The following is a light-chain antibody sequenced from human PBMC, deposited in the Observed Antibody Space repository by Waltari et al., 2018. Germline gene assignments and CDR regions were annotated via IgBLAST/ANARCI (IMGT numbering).Light chain of an antibody. J-gene: IGLJ1*01. Sequence: QSALTQPASVSGSPGPSITISCTGTSSDVGGYNYVSWYQQHPGNAPNRMIYEVSNRPSWVSNRFSGAKAGNPAALTISGLQAEDEADYYCSSYTSSSTFYVFGPGTKVTAL. CDR3: SSYTSSSTFYV. CDR2: EVS. V-gene: IGLV2-14*01. CDR1: SSDVGGYNY.